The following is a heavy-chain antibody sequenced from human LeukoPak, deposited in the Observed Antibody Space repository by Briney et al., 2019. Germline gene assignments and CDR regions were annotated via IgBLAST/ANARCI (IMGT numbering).Heavy chain of an antibody. CDR1: GYTFTSYD. CDR3: ARDYSPYYYDSSGYSSDVFDM. J-gene: IGHJ3*02. V-gene: IGHV1-8*03. CDR2: MNPNSGNT. D-gene: IGHD3-22*01. Sequence: ASVKVSCKASGYTFTSYDINWVRQATGQGLEWMGWMNPNSGNTGYAQKFQGGVTITRDTSISTAYMELSSLSSEDTAVYYCARDYSPYYYDSSGYSSDVFDMWGQGTLVTVSS.